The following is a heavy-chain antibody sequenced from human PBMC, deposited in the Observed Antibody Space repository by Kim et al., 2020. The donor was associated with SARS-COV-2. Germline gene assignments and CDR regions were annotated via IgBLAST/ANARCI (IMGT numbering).Heavy chain of an antibody. J-gene: IGHJ4*02. Sequence: GGSLRLSCAASGFTFSSYAMHWVRQAPGKGLEWVAVISYDGSNKYYADSVKGRFTISRDNSKNTLYLQMNSLRAEDTAVYYCARGASSSWSNYFDYWGQGTLVTVSS. CDR1: GFTFSSYA. CDR3: ARGASSSWSNYFDY. V-gene: IGHV3-30-3*01. D-gene: IGHD6-13*01. CDR2: ISYDGSNK.